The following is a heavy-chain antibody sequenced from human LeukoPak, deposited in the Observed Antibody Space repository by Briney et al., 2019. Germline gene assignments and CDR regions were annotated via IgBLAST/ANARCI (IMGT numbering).Heavy chain of an antibody. V-gene: IGHV3-23*01. D-gene: IGHD2-15*01. Sequence: GGSLRLSCAASGFTFSSYAMSWVRQAPGKGLEWVWAISCSGGSTYYADSVKGRFTISRDNAKNSLYLQMNSLRAEDTAVYYCAKDSIVVVVAATGAGPEYDYWGQGTLVTVSS. CDR3: AKDSIVVVVAATGAGPEYDY. CDR1: GFTFSSYA. J-gene: IGHJ4*02. CDR2: ISCSGGST.